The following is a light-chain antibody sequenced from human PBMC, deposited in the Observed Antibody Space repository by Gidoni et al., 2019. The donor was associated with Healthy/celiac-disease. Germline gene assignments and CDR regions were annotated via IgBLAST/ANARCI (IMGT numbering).Light chain of an antibody. CDR3: QQYNNWPQA. CDR1: QSVSSN. J-gene: IGKJ1*01. Sequence: DIVITHSPPTLPVSPGERATHSCMASQSVSSNLAWYQQKPGQAPRLLIYGASTRATGIPARFSGSGSWTKFTLTISSLQSEDFAVYYCQQYNNWPQAFGQGTKVEIK. CDR2: GAS. V-gene: IGKV3-15*01.